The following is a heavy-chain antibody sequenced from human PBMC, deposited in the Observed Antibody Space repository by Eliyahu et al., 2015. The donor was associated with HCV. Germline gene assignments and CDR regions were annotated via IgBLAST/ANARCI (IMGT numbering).Heavy chain of an antibody. CDR3: SRGPKRFGGGXSPSYXDS. J-gene: IGHJ4*02. CDR2: INVDGIT. V-gene: IGHV3-74*01. D-gene: IGHD3-16*01. Sequence: XXWVSRINVDGITTYADSVKGRFTISRDNAKNTLYLQMNSLTAEDTAVYFCSRGPKRFGGGXSPSYXDSWGQGTLVTVSS.